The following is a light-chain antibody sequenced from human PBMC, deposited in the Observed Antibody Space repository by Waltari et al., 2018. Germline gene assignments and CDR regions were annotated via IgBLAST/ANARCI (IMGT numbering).Light chain of an antibody. Sequence: IVLTQSPGTLSLSPGGRATLSCRASESVSVDYLAWYQQKPGQAPRLLIYDASTRATGVPDRFSGSGSGTDFTLTISRLEPKDFAVYYCQQYGSLPWTFGQGTKVAIK. CDR3: QQYGSLPWT. J-gene: IGKJ1*01. CDR2: DAS. CDR1: ESVSVDY. V-gene: IGKV3-20*01.